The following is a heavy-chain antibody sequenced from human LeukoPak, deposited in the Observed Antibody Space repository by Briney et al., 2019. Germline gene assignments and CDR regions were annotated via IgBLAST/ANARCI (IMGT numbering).Heavy chain of an antibody. J-gene: IGHJ4*02. D-gene: IGHD6-13*01. CDR3: TTDLEQQRKGY. V-gene: IGHV3-15*01. CDR2: IKTKTDGETT. Sequence: GGSLRLSCAASGFTFSNAWMSWVRQAPGRGLEWVGLIKTKTDGETTDYPAPVKGRFTISRDDSKNTLYLQMNSLKTEDTAVYYCTTDLEQQRKGYWGQGTLVTVSS. CDR1: GFTFSNAW.